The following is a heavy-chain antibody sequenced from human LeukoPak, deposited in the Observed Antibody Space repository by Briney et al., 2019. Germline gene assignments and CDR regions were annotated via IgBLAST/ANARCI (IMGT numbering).Heavy chain of an antibody. CDR2: INPNSGGT. D-gene: IGHD3-10*01. J-gene: IGHJ6*03. CDR1: GYTFTGYY. Sequence: ASVKVSCKASGYTFTGYYMHWVRQAPGQGLEWMGWINPNSGGTNYAQKFQGRVTMTRDTSISTAYMELSRLRSDDTAVYYCAREVCSMVREFYYYYYYYMDVWGKGTTVTVSS. V-gene: IGHV1-2*02. CDR3: AREVCSMVREFYYYYYYYMDV.